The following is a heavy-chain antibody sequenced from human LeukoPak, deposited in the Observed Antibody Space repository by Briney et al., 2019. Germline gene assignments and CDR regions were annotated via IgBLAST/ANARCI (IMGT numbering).Heavy chain of an antibody. J-gene: IGHJ6*03. CDR2: IYSGGST. CDR1: GFTVSSNY. D-gene: IGHD2-15*01. CDR3: ARDQMNIVVVAALPPGVRGYYMDV. V-gene: IGHV3-66*02. Sequence: GRSLRLSCAASGFTVSSNYMSWVRQAPGKGLEWVSVIYSGGSTYYADSVKGRFTISRDNSKNTLYLQMNSLRAEDTAVYYCARDQMNIVVVAALPPGVRGYYMDVWGKGTTVTVSS.